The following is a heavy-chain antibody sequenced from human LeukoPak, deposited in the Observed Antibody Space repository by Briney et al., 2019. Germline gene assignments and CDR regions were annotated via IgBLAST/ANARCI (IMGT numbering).Heavy chain of an antibody. Sequence: ASVKVSCKASGYTFTGYYMHWVRQALGQGLEWMGWINPNSGGTNYAQKFQGRVTMTRDTSISTAYMELSRLRSDDTAVYYCARDPYLYSSSRDLDYWGQGTLVTVSS. D-gene: IGHD6-13*01. CDR3: ARDPYLYSSSRDLDY. CDR1: GYTFTGYY. V-gene: IGHV1-2*02. J-gene: IGHJ4*02. CDR2: INPNSGGT.